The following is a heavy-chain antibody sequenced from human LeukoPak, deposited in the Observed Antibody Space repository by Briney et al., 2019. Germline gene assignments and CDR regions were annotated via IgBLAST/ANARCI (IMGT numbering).Heavy chain of an antibody. CDR2: IIPIVNRA. CDR1: GGTLSSYC. V-gene: IGHV1-69*02. D-gene: IGHD1-26*01. J-gene: IGHJ5*02. CDR3: ARLRADAGSGHNWFDP. Sequence: SVKVFCKASGGTLSSYCIGWVRQAPGQGLEWMGRIIPIVNRANSAQTLQRRVTITADTSTNTVYMELSSLRSDDTAVYYCARLRADAGSGHNWFDPWGQGTLVTVSS.